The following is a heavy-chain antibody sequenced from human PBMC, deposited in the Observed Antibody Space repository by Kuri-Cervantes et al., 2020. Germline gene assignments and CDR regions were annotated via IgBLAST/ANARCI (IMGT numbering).Heavy chain of an antibody. CDR2: MNEDGSEK. V-gene: IGHV3-7*01. CDR1: GFTVSSNY. D-gene: IGHD3-10*01. Sequence: GGSLRLSCAASGFTVSSNYMSWVRQAPGKGLEWVAHMNEDGSEKYYVDSVKGRFTISRDNAKSTLHLQMDSLRAEDTAVYYCARDTYGSGSAYYYYYGMDVWGQGTTVTVSS. CDR3: ARDTYGSGSAYYYYYGMDV. J-gene: IGHJ6*02.